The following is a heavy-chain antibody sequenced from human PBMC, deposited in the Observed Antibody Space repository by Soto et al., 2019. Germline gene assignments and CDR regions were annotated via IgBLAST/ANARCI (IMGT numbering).Heavy chain of an antibody. Sequence: ASVKVSCKASGFTFTSSAVQWVRQARGQRLEWIGWIVVGSGNTNYAQKFQDRVTMTRDTSTSTAYMELRSLRSEDAAVFYCARDVERQLGPYYYGMDVWGQGTTVTVSS. CDR1: GFTFTSSA. CDR2: IVVGSGNT. J-gene: IGHJ6*02. CDR3: ARDVERQLGPYYYGMDV. D-gene: IGHD6-6*01. V-gene: IGHV1-58*01.